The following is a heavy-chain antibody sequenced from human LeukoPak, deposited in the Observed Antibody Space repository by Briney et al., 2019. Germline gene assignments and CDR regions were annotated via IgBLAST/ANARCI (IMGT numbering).Heavy chain of an antibody. CDR1: GGSIXSXY. J-gene: IGHJ3*02. Sequence: SETXXLTCXVSGGSIXSXYWSXXXQXXGXGXEWIGYIYYSGSTNYNPSLKSRVTISVDTSKNQFSLKLSSVTAADTAVYYCARTPDLDAFDIWGQGTMVTVSS. CDR3: ARTPDLDAFDI. V-gene: IGHV4-59*01. CDR2: IYYSGST.